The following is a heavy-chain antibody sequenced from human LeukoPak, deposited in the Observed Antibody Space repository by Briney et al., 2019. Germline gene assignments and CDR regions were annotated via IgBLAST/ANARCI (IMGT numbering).Heavy chain of an antibody. J-gene: IGHJ3*02. CDR1: GYTFTSFY. Sequence: GASVKVSCKASGYTFTSFYMQWVRQAPGQGLEWMGIINPSGGSTNYAQKFQGRVSMTRDTSTSTVYMELSSLRSEDTAMYWCARGYYDSSGYYEEAFDIWGQGTMVTVSS. CDR3: ARGYYDSSGYYEEAFDI. D-gene: IGHD3-22*01. V-gene: IGHV1-46*01. CDR2: INPSGGST.